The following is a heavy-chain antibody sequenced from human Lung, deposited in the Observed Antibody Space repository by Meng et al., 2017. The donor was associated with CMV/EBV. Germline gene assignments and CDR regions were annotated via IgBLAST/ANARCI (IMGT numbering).Heavy chain of an antibody. D-gene: IGHD2-2*01. V-gene: IGHV1-69*10. Sequence: SVXVSXXASGGTFSSYAISWVRQAPGQGLEWMGGIIPILGIANYAQKFQGRVTITADKSTSTAYMEPSSLRSEDTAVYYCASLGYCSSTSCPFYYYYGMDVWGQGTTVXVSS. J-gene: IGHJ6*02. CDR2: IIPILGIA. CDR3: ASLGYCSSTSCPFYYYYGMDV. CDR1: GGTFSSYA.